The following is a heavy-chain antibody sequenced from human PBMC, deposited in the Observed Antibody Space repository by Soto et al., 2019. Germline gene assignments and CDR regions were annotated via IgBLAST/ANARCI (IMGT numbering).Heavy chain of an antibody. CDR1: GGSFSGYY. Sequence: TSETLSLTCAVYGGSFSGYYWSWIRQPPGKGLEWIGEINHSGSTNYNPSLKSRVTISVDTSKNQFSLKLSSVTAADTAVYYCARGGDASAFDYWGQGTLVTVSS. J-gene: IGHJ4*02. V-gene: IGHV4-34*01. CDR2: INHSGST. CDR3: ARGGDASAFDY. D-gene: IGHD6-25*01.